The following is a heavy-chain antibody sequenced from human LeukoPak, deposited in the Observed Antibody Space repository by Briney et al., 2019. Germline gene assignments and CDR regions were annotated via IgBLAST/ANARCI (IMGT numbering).Heavy chain of an antibody. Sequence: GGSLRLSCAASEFTVNNNYVTWVRQAAGKGLEWVSVLYSGGTTYYADSVKGRFTISRDNSKNTVYLQMNSLTAEDTAVYYCARVRSGVEFDYWGQGTLVTVSS. J-gene: IGHJ4*02. D-gene: IGHD1-1*01. CDR3: ARVRSGVEFDY. V-gene: IGHV3-66*02. CDR2: LYSGGTT. CDR1: EFTVNNNY.